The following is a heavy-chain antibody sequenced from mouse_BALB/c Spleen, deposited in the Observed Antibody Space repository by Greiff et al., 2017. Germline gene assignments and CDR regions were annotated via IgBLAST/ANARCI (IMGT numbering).Heavy chain of an antibody. CDR2: IYPGNVNT. J-gene: IGHJ3*01. CDR1: GYTFTSYY. CDR3: ASSYYGPFAY. D-gene: IGHD1-2*01. Sequence: QVQLQQSGPELVKPGASVRISCKASGYTFTSYYINWVKQRPGQGLEWIGWIYPGNVNTKYNEKFKGKATLTADKSSSTAYMQLSSLTSEDSAVYVCASSYYGPFAYWGQGTLVTVSA. V-gene: IGHV1S56*01.